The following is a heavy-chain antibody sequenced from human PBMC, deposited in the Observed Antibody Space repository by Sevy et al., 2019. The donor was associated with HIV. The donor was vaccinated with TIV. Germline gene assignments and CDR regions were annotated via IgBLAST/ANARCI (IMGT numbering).Heavy chain of an antibody. V-gene: IGHV4-61*01. CDR3: ARETRMGSYFFDY. CDR1: GDSVSSGNYF. D-gene: IGHD3-10*01. J-gene: IGHJ4*02. Sequence: SENLSLTCTVFGDSVSSGNYFWTWIRQPPGKGLEWIGYIYYSGSTNDNLSLKSRLTISVDTSNNQFSLKVRSVTTADTAVYYCARETRMGSYFFDYWGQGALVTVSS. CDR2: IYYSGST.